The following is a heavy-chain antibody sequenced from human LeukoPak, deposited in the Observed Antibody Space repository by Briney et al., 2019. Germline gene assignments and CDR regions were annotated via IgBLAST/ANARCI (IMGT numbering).Heavy chain of an antibody. J-gene: IGHJ3*02. D-gene: IGHD1-26*01. Sequence: SETLSLTCTVSGGSISSYYWSWIRQPPGKGLEWIGYIYDSGSTYYNPSLKSRVTISVDTSKNQFSLKLSSVTAADTAVYYCARANVGAPPRDAFDIWGQGTMVTVSS. CDR1: GGSISSYY. V-gene: IGHV4-59*12. CDR2: IYDSGST. CDR3: ARANVGAPPRDAFDI.